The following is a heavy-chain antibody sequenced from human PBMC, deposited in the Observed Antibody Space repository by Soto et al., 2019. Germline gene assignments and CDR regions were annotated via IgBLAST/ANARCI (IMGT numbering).Heavy chain of an antibody. Sequence: GESLKISCNGSGYSFTNYWIGWVRQMPGKGLEWMGIIYPGDSNTRYSPSFQGQVTISADKSISTAYLKWGSLTASDTAMYYCARQGYCSSTACYTVDYWGQGTLVTVSS. J-gene: IGHJ4*02. CDR3: ARQGYCSSTACYTVDY. D-gene: IGHD2-2*02. CDR1: GYSFTNYW. CDR2: IYPGDSNT. V-gene: IGHV5-51*01.